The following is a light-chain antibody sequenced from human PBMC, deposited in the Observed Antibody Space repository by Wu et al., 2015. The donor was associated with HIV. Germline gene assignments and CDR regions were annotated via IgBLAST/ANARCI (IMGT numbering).Light chain of an antibody. Sequence: ETVMTQSPATLSVSPEDRATLSCRANQSINRNLAWYQQKPGQAPRLLIYSASTRASGVPARFSGSVSGTEFTLTISSLQSEDFAVYFCQQYNNWPRTFGQGTKVEIK. CDR1: QSINRN. V-gene: IGKV3-15*01. CDR3: QQYNNWPRT. CDR2: SAS. J-gene: IGKJ1*01.